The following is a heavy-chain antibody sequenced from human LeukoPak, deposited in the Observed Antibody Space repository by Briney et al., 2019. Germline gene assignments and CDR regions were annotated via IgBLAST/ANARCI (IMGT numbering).Heavy chain of an antibody. CDR2: FDPEDGET. D-gene: IGHD6-19*01. CDR1: GYTLTELS. Sequence: ASVKVSCKVSGYTLTELSMHWVRQAPGKGLEWMGGFDPEDGETIHAQKFQGRVTMTEDTSTDTAYMELSSLRSEDTAVYYCATAPEWLGYYFDYWGQGTLVTVSS. J-gene: IGHJ4*02. CDR3: ATAPEWLGYYFDY. V-gene: IGHV1-24*01.